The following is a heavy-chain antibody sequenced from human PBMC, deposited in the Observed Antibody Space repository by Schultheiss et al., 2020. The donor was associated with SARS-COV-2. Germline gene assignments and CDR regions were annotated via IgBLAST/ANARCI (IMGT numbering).Heavy chain of an antibody. CDR2: INHSGST. CDR3: ARGRGVGVVVVPAAMSLRYGLDV. Sequence: GSLRLSCAASGLTFSSYAMSWIRQPPGKGLEWIGEINHSGSTNYNPSLKSRVTISVDTSKNQFSLKLSSVTAADTAVYSCARGRGVGVVVVPAAMSLRYGLDVWGQGTTVTVSS. D-gene: IGHD2-2*01. CDR1: GLTFSSYA. V-gene: IGHV4-34*01. J-gene: IGHJ6*02.